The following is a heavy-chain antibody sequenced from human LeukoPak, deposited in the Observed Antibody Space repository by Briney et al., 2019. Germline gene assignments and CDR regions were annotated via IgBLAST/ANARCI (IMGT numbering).Heavy chain of an antibody. CDR2: TNKDGSGT. Sequence: GGSLRLSCAASGFTFSSYWMHWVRQAPGKGLVWVSRTNKDGSGTTYADSVKGRFTVSRDNAKNTLLLQMNSLRAEDTAVYHCVREMGSSSYVFDFWGQGTMVTVSS. V-gene: IGHV3-74*01. J-gene: IGHJ3*01. CDR1: GFTFSSYW. D-gene: IGHD6-13*01. CDR3: VREMGSSSYVFDF.